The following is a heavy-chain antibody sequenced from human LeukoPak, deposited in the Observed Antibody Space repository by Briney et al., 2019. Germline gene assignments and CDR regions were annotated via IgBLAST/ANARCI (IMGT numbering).Heavy chain of an antibody. J-gene: IGHJ4*02. CDR2: IWYDGSNK. CDR1: GFTFSSYG. V-gene: IGHV3-33*06. Sequence: PGGSLRLSCAASGFTFSSYGMHWVRQAPGKGLEWVAVIWYDGSNKYYADSVKGRFTISRDNSKNTLYLQMNSLRAEDTAVYYCAKPYGSGRPYYFDYWGQGTLVTVSS. D-gene: IGHD3-10*01. CDR3: AKPYGSGRPYYFDY.